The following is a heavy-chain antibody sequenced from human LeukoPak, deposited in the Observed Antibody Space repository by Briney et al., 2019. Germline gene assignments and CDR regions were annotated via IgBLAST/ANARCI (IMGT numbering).Heavy chain of an antibody. Sequence: PGGSLRLSCAASGFTFSSYAMSWVRLAPGKGLEWDSAISGSGGSTYYADSVKGRFTISRDNSKNTLYLQMNSLRAEDTAVYYCAKDWDSYGVSYFDYWGQGTLVTVSS. J-gene: IGHJ4*02. CDR2: ISGSGGST. V-gene: IGHV3-23*01. D-gene: IGHD5-18*01. CDR1: GFTFSSYA. CDR3: AKDWDSYGVSYFDY.